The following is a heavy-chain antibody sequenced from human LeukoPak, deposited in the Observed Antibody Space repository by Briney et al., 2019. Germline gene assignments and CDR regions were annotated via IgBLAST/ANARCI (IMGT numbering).Heavy chain of an antibody. Sequence: SETLSLTCTVSSGSIYSSDYCWGWIRQPPGKGLEWIGNIYYSGVTYYNSSLKSRVTISVDTSKDQLSLRLTSVTAADTAVYYCASDSSGYLYYYGMDVWGQGTTVTVSS. D-gene: IGHD3-22*01. CDR2: IYYSGVT. CDR3: ASDSSGYLYYYGMDV. V-gene: IGHV4-39*07. J-gene: IGHJ6*02. CDR1: SGSIYSSDYC.